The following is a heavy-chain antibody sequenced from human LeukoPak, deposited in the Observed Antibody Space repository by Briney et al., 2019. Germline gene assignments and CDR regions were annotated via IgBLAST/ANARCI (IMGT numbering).Heavy chain of an antibody. CDR1: GGSISSYY. CDR3: ARDSAYYYGSGSYYYYYGMDA. CDR2: IYYSGST. D-gene: IGHD3-10*01. Sequence: SETLSLTCTVSGGSISSYYWSWIRQPPGKGLEWIGYIYYSGSTNYNPSLKSRVTISVDTSKNQFSLKLSSVTAADTAVYYCARDSAYYYGSGSYYYYYGMDAWGQGTTVTVSS. J-gene: IGHJ6*02. V-gene: IGHV4-59*01.